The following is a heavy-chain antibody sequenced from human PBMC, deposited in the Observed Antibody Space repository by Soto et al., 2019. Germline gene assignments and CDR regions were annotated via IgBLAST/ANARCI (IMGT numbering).Heavy chain of an antibody. D-gene: IGHD3-22*01. CDR3: AHSYYYDSSGYYLLDY. V-gene: IGHV2-5*02. CDR1: GFSLSTSGVG. J-gene: IGHJ4*02. CDR2: IYWDDDK. Sequence: ASGPTLVNPTQTLTLTCTFSGFSLSTSGVGVGWIRQPPGKALEWLALIYWDDDKRYSPSLKSRLTITKDTSKNQVVLTMTNMDPVDTATYYCAHSYYYDSSGYYLLDYWGQGTLVTVSS.